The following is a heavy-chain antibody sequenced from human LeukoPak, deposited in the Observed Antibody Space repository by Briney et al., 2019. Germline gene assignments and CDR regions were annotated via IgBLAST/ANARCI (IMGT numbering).Heavy chain of an antibody. V-gene: IGHV3-7*01. D-gene: IGHD3-22*01. CDR3: ARGEDYYDSSGYHYCFDY. CDR2: IKQDGSEK. J-gene: IGHJ4*02. Sequence: GGSLRLSCAASGFTFSSYWMSWVRQAPGKGLEWVANIKQDGSEKYYVDSVKGRFTISRDNAKNSLYLQMNSLRAEDTAVYYCARGEDYYDSSGYHYCFDYWGQGTLVTVSS. CDR1: GFTFSSYW.